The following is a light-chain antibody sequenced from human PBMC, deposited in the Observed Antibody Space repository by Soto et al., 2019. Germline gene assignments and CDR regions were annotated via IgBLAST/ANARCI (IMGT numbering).Light chain of an antibody. CDR1: QNINSN. CDR2: GAP. Sequence: EVVMTQSPDPLSVSPRERATLSCRASQNINSNLAWYQQKPGQAPRLLIYGAPTRVTGIPARFSGGRSGTEFTVTISSLQSEDFAVYYCQQYNVSPLTFGGGTKVEIK. J-gene: IGKJ4*01. CDR3: QQYNVSPLT. V-gene: IGKV3-15*01.